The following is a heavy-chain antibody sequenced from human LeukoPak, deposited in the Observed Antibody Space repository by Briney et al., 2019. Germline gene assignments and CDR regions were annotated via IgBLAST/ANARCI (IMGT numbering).Heavy chain of an antibody. CDR2: TYTGAGR. D-gene: IGHD2-15*01. J-gene: IGHJ4*02. CDR3: ARVQGSGLYRWF. V-gene: IGHV3-66*01. CDR1: GFTVSSKY. Sequence: PGGSLRLSCATSGFTVSSKYMSWVRQAPGKGLEWVSTTYTGAGRYHADSVKGRFTISTDSSGNTLWLQMDSLRAEDTAVYYCARVQGSGLYRWFWGQGTLVTVSS.